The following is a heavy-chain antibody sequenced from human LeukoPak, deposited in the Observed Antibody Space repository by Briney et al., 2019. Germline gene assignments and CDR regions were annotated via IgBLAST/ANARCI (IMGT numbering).Heavy chain of an antibody. Sequence: GRSLRLSCAASGFTFSSYGMHWVRQAPGKGLEWVAVIWYDGSNKYYADSVKGRFTISRDNSKNTLYLQMNSLRAEDTAVYHCARERRYYGSGSYYKTLDYWGQGTLVTVSS. CDR3: ARERRYYGSGSYYKTLDY. CDR1: GFTFSSYG. D-gene: IGHD3-10*01. J-gene: IGHJ4*02. V-gene: IGHV3-33*01. CDR2: IWYDGSNK.